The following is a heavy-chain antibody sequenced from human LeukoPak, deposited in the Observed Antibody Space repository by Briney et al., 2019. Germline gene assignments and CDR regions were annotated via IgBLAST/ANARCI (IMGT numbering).Heavy chain of an antibody. Sequence: GGSLRLSCAVSGFTFSSYAMSWVRQAPGKGLEWVSAISGSGGSTYYADSVKGRFTISRDNSKNTLYLQMNSLRAEDTALYYCARDKYGGYGSGSYFDYWGQGTLVTVSS. D-gene: IGHD6-19*01. J-gene: IGHJ4*02. CDR1: GFTFSSYA. CDR2: ISGSGGST. V-gene: IGHV3-23*01. CDR3: ARDKYGGYGSGSYFDY.